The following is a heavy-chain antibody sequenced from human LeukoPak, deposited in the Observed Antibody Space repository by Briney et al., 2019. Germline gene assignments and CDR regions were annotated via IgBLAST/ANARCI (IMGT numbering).Heavy chain of an antibody. V-gene: IGHV4-4*07. J-gene: IGHJ5*02. D-gene: IGHD2-15*01. Sequence: SETLSLTCTVSGGSISSYYWSWIRQPAGKGLEWIGRIYTSGSTNYNPSLKSRVTISVDTSKNQFSLKLSSVTAADTAVYYCARGVVVVAATSWYWFDPWGQGTLVTVSS. CDR3: ARGVVVVAATSWYWFDP. CDR1: GGSISSYY. CDR2: IYTSGST.